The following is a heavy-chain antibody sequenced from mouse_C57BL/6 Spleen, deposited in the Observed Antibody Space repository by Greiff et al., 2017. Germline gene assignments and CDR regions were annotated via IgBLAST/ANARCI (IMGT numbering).Heavy chain of an antibody. CDR2: INPSTGGT. CDR1: GYSFTGYY. D-gene: IGHD1-1*01. V-gene: IGHV1-42*01. Sequence: VQLQQSGPELVKPGASVKISCKASGYSFTGYYMNWVKQSPDKSLEWIGEINPSTGGTTYNQKFKAKATLTVDKSSSTAYMQLKSLTSEDSAVYYCHYYGSSLDYWGQGTTLTVSS. CDR3: HYYGSSLDY. J-gene: IGHJ2*01.